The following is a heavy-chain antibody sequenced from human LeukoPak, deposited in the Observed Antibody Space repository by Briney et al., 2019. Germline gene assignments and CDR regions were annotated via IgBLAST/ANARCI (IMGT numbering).Heavy chain of an antibody. Sequence: GASVKVSCKASGYTFTGYYMHWVRQAPGQGLEWMGWINPNSGGTNYAQNFQGWVTMTRDTSISTAYMELSRLRSDDTAVYYCARDRYSSSLGTYYYGMDVWGQGTTVTVSS. CDR1: GYTFTGYY. D-gene: IGHD6-13*01. J-gene: IGHJ6*02. V-gene: IGHV1-2*04. CDR2: INPNSGGT. CDR3: ARDRYSSSLGTYYYGMDV.